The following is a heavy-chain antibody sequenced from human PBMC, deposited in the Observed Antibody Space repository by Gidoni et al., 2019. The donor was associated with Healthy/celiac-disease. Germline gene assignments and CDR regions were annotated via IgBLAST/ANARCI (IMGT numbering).Heavy chain of an antibody. CDR1: GFPFSSYA. V-gene: IGHV3-23*01. D-gene: IGHD3-22*01. J-gene: IGHJ4*02. Sequence: EVQLLESGGGLVQPGGSLRLSCAASGFPFSSYAMSWVRQAPGKGLEWVSAISGSGGSTYYADSVKGRFTISRDNSKNTLYLQMNSLRAEDTAVYYCAKWGHDSSGYGYWGQGTLVTVSS. CDR3: AKWGHDSSGYGY. CDR2: ISGSGGST.